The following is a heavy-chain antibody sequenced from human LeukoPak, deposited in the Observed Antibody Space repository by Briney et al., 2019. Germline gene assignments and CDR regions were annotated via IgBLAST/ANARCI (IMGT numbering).Heavy chain of an antibody. D-gene: IGHD6-19*01. J-gene: IGHJ6*02. V-gene: IGHV4-59*01. Sequence: SETLSLTCTVSGGSISSYYWSWIRQPPGKGLEWIGYIYYSGSTNYNPSLKSRVTISVDTSKNQFSLKLSSVTAADTAVYYCARDIPPYSGDYYYGMDVWGQGTTVTVSS. CDR2: IYYSGST. CDR3: ARDIPPYSGDYYYGMDV. CDR1: GGSISSYY.